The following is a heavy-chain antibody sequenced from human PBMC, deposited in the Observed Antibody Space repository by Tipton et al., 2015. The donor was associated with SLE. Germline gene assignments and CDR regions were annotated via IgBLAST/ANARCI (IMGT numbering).Heavy chain of an antibody. J-gene: IGHJ6*02. D-gene: IGHD2-15*01. Sequence: SLRLSCTACGFTLSRNWMHWVRQAPGKGLVWVSRINPDGTTINYADSVRGRFTISRDDAEDTLYLQMNSLRAEDTAVYYCAREVVVSANYYYYYNGLDVWGHGTTVTVSS. CDR3: AREVVVSANYYYYYNGLDV. CDR1: GFTLSRNW. CDR2: INPDGTTI. V-gene: IGHV3-74*01.